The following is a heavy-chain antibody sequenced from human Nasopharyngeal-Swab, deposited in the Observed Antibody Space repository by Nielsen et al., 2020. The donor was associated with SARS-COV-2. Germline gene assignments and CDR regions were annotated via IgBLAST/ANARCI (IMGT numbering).Heavy chain of an antibody. V-gene: IGHV3-23*01. J-gene: IGHJ6*02. CDR1: GFTFSSYA. CDR2: IGGTGGST. Sequence: GGSLRLSCAASGFTFSSYAMSWVRQAPGKGLEGVSAIGGTGGSTYYADSVKGQFTISRDNSKNTLYLQMNSLRAEDTAVYYCASFLRGQWLADNYYYYGMDVWGQGTTVTVSS. D-gene: IGHD6-19*01. CDR3: ASFLRGQWLADNYYYYGMDV.